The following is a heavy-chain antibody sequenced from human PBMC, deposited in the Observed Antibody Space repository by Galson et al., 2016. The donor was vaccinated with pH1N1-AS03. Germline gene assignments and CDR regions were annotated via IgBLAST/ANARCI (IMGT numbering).Heavy chain of an antibody. V-gene: IGHV1-69*06. D-gene: IGHD3-10*01. Sequence: CKASGGTLNNYAINWVRQAPGQGLAWLGGISPIFGSANHAQKFQGRVTITADIFTNTVYMELSSLRSEATAVYYWARGLTYHFGSGSVFWGQGTLVTVSS. CDR1: GGTLNNYA. J-gene: IGHJ4*02. CDR2: ISPIFGSA. CDR3: ARGLTYHFGSGSVF.